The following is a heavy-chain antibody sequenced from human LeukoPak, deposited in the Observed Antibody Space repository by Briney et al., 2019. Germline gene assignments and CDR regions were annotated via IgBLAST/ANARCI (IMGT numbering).Heavy chain of an antibody. Sequence: ASVKVSCKASGYTFTGYYMHWVRQAPGQGLEWMGWINPNSGGTKYAQKFQGRVTMTRGTSISTAYMELSRLRSDDTAVYYCAREPEWFRGGGFDYWGQGTLVTVSS. J-gene: IGHJ4*02. V-gene: IGHV1-2*02. D-gene: IGHD3-3*01. CDR3: AREPEWFRGGGFDY. CDR2: INPNSGGT. CDR1: GYTFTGYY.